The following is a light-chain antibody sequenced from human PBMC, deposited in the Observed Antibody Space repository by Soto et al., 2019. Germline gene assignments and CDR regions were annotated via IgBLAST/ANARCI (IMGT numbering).Light chain of an antibody. J-gene: IGKJ3*01. CDR1: HDITSY. CDR2: DAS. Sequence: DIQMTQSPSSLSASVGDRVTITCQASHDITSYLNWYQHKPGKAPKLLIYDASILEAGVPSRFSGRGSGTDVTFTIIILQPEDVATYYCQKCDYLPIFGHGTTVDFK. V-gene: IGKV1-33*01. CDR3: QKCDYLPI.